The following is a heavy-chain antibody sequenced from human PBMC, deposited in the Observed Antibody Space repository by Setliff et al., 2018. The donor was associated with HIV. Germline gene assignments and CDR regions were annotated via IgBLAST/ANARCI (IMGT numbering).Heavy chain of an antibody. CDR2: IYYSGRT. V-gene: IGHV4-39*07. D-gene: IGHD2-21*01. Sequence: SETLSLTCTVSGGFISSSSYYWGWIRQPPGKGLEWIGSIYYSGRTYYNPSLKSRVTISVDTSKNHFSLKLTSVTAADTAVYYCARYCGGDCYPSAYYMDVWGKGTTVTVSS. J-gene: IGHJ6*03. CDR1: GGFISSSSYY. CDR3: ARYCGGDCYPSAYYMDV.